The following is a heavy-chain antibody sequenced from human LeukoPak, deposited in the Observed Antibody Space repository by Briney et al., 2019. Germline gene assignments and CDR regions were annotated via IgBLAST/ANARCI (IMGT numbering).Heavy chain of an antibody. CDR3: AKGGSNPGRHNSAWGSMDV. J-gene: IGHJ6*02. V-gene: IGHV1-24*01. CDR2: FDPEKGEK. CDR1: VKTLIELS. Sequence: AAVKDSCKVSVKTLIELSMHSVRQAPGKGGEGMGGFDPEKGEKNYAQMLQGRVTLSEDRSTDTTYMEMSSMRSENTAVYYCAKGGSNPGRHNSAWGSMDVWGQGTTVTVSS. D-gene: IGHD3-16*01.